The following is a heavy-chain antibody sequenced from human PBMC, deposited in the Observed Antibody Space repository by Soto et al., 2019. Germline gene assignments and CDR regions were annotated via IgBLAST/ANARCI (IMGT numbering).Heavy chain of an antibody. V-gene: IGHV1-3*01. CDR3: AGRVVVPAAPRYYYYYGMDV. CDR1: GYTFTSYA. CDR2: INAGNGNT. D-gene: IGHD2-2*01. Sequence: ASVKVSCKASGYTFTSYAMHWVRQAPGQSLEWMGWINAGNGNTKYSQKFQGRVTITRDTSASTAYMELSSLRSEDTAVYYCAGRVVVPAAPRYYYYYGMDVWGQGTTVTVSS. J-gene: IGHJ6*02.